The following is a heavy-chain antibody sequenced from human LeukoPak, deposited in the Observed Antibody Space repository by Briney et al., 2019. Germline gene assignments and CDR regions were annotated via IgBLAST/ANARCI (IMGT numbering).Heavy chain of an antibody. Sequence: GGSLRLSCAASGFTFSSYGMHWVRQAPGKGLEWVAVIWDDGSNKYYADSVKGRFTISRDNSKNPLYLQMNSLRAEDTAVYYCARGLTSQMATISCDYWGQGTLVTVSS. J-gene: IGHJ4*02. V-gene: IGHV3-33*01. D-gene: IGHD5-24*01. CDR3: ARGLTSQMATISCDY. CDR2: IWDDGSNK. CDR1: GFTFSSYG.